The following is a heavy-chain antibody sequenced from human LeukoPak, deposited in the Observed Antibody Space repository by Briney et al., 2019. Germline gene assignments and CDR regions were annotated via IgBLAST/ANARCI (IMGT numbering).Heavy chain of an antibody. CDR3: AKAFDCSGGSCYSFDY. J-gene: IGHJ4*02. CDR2: ISWNSGSI. Sequence: PGGSLRLSCAASGFTFDDYAMHWVRQAPGKGLEWVSGISWNSGSIGYADSVKGRFTISRDNAKNYLYLQMNSLRAEDTALYYCAKAFDCSGGSCYSFDYWGQGTLVTVSS. D-gene: IGHD2-15*01. CDR1: GFTFDDYA. V-gene: IGHV3-9*01.